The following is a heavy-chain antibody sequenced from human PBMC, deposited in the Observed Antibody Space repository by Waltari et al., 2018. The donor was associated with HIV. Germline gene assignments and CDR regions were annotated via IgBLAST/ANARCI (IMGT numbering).Heavy chain of an antibody. CDR1: GFTFSSYS. CDR2: ISSSSSYI. J-gene: IGHJ4*02. D-gene: IGHD3-10*01. Sequence: EVQLVESGGGLVKPGGSLRLSCAASGFTFSSYSMNWVHQAPGKGLEWVSSISSSSSYIYYADSVKGRFTISRDNAKNSLYLQMNSLRAEDTAVYYCARDRVRGARDFDYWGQGTLVTVSS. CDR3: ARDRVRGARDFDY. V-gene: IGHV3-21*01.